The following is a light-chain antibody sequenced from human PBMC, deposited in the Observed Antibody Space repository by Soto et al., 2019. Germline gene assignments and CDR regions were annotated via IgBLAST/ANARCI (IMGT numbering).Light chain of an antibody. CDR2: DAS. CDR1: QSFSIY. Sequence: EIVLTQSPATLSLSPGERATLSRRASQSFSIYLAWDQHKPGQAPRLLIYDASTRATGIPARFSGSGSGTDFTLTISSLEPEDFAVYYCQQRSNWPSITFGQGTRLEIK. V-gene: IGKV3-11*01. J-gene: IGKJ5*01. CDR3: QQRSNWPSIT.